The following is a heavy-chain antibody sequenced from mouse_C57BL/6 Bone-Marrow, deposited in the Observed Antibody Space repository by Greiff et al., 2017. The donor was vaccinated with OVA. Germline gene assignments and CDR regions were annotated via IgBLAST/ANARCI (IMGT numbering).Heavy chain of an antibody. J-gene: IGHJ2*01. CDR3: TSYGNFDY. V-gene: IGHV14-4*01. Sequence: EVKLMESGAELVRPGASVKLSCTASGFNIKDDYMNWVKQRPEQGLEWIGWIDPENGDTEYASKFQGKATITADTSSNTAYLQLSSLKSEDTAVYYCTSYGNFDYWGQGTTLTVSS. D-gene: IGHD2-1*01. CDR1: GFNIKDDY. CDR2: IDPENGDT.